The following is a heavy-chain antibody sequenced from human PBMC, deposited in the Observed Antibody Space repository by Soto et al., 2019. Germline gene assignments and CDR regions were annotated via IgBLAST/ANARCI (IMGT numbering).Heavy chain of an antibody. CDR1: GGSFSGYF. D-gene: IGHD2-21*02. V-gene: IGHV4-34*01. J-gene: IGHJ6*02. CDR3: ARGRAVVTASSYYYYGMDV. Sequence: SETLSLTCAVYGGSFSGYFWNWIRQTPGKGLEWIGKVNHNGRNNYNPSLKSRVTISLDMSKNQISLKLTSVTAADTAVYYCARGRAVVTASSYYYYGMDVWGQGTTVT. CDR2: VNHNGRN.